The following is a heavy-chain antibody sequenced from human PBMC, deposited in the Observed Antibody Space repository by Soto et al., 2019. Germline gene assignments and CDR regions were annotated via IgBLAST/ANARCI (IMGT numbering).Heavy chain of an antibody. CDR2: ISYDGNVA. CDR1: GFTFSSYG. D-gene: IGHD1-1*01. CDR3: AKEGPITNWYFDY. Sequence: QVQLVESGGGVVQLGRSLRLSCAASGFTFSSYGMHWVRQAPGKGLEWVTVISYDGNVAYYADSVKGRFTISRDNSKNTLYLQMNSLRTEDTAMYYCAKEGPITNWYFDYWGQGTLVTVSS. J-gene: IGHJ4*02. V-gene: IGHV3-30*18.